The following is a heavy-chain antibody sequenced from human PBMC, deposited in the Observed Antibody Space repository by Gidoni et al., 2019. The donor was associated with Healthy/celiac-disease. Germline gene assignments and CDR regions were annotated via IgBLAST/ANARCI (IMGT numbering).Heavy chain of an antibody. V-gene: IGHV3-23*01. J-gene: IGHJ4*02. D-gene: IGHD3-3*01. CDR2: ISGSGGST. CDR3: AKGPQTYYDFWSGYYVGY. CDR1: GFTFSSYA. Sequence: EVQLLESGGGLVQPGGSLRLSCAASGFTFSSYARSWVRQAPGKGLEWVSAISGSGGSTYYADSVKGRFTISRDNSKNTLYLQMNSLRAEDTAVYYCAKGPQTYYDFWSGYYVGYWGQGTLVTVSS.